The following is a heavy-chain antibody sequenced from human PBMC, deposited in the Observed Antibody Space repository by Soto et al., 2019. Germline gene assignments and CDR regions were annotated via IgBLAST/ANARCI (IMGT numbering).Heavy chain of an antibody. CDR3: ARLRALPSRIKCRNDFYX. V-gene: IGHV5-10-1*01. CDR2: IEPSDSYI. CDR1: GYNFNNNW. Sequence: PGESLKISCTASGYNFNNNWIGWVRQTPGKGLELMGMIEPSDSYIDYSPSFKGHVTISSYKSIKTVYLQWSSLKASDTAMYYCARLRALPSRIKCRNDFYXWGQVALVTVSX. J-gene: IGHJ4*02.